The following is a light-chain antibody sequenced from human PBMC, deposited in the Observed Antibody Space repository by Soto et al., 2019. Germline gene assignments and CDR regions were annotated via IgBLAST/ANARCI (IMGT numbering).Light chain of an antibody. CDR1: QSVSNNY. CDR2: GAS. CDR3: QQRSNWPIT. J-gene: IGKJ5*01. V-gene: IGKV3D-20*02. Sequence: EIVLTQSPGTLSLSPGEIATLFFSASQSVSNNYLAWYQQKPGQAPRLLIYGASNRATGIPDRFSGSGSGTDFTLTISRLEPEDFAVYYCQQRSNWPITFGQGTRLEIK.